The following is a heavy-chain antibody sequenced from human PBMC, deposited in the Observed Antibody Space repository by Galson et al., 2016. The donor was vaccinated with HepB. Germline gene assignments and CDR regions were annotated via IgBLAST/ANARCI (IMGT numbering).Heavy chain of an antibody. Sequence: SVKVSCKASGYAFLMSGFSWVRQAPGQGLEWMGWISAFNGNTNYAPKLQGRITMTTDTSTGTAYMELRTLRSDDTAVYYCARWDGGCGGYCYIYDYWGQGTLVTVSS. CDR1: GYAFLMSG. V-gene: IGHV1-18*01. J-gene: IGHJ4*02. D-gene: IGHD2-21*02. CDR3: ARWDGGCGGYCYIYDY. CDR2: ISAFNGNT.